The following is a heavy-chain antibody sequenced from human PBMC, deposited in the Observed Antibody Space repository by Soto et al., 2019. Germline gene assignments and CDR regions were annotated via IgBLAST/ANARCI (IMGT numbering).Heavy chain of an antibody. CDR1: GGSISSGGYY. J-gene: IGHJ6*03. CDR2: IYYSGST. D-gene: IGHD2-2*01. CDR3: ARGVVVVPAAKYYMDV. V-gene: IGHV4-31*03. Sequence: SETLSLTCTVSGGSISSGGYYWSWIRQHPGKGLEWIGYIYYSGSTYYNPSLKSRVTISVDTSKNQFSLKLSSVTAADTAVYYCARGVVVVPAAKYYMDVWGKGTTVTVSS.